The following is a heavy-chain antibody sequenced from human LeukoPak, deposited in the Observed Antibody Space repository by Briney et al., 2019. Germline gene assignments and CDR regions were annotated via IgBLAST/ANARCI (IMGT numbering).Heavy chain of an antibody. J-gene: IGHJ6*03. Sequence: GGSLRLSCAASGFTFDDYGMSWVRQAPGKGLEWVSGITWNGDDTGYADSVKGRFTISRDNAKNSLYLQMKRLRVEDTALYYCVRLSTASYYYYYMDVWGKGTTVTVSS. CDR3: VRLSTASYYYYYMDV. CDR2: ITWNGDDT. CDR1: GFTFDDYG. V-gene: IGHV3-20*04. D-gene: IGHD5/OR15-5a*01.